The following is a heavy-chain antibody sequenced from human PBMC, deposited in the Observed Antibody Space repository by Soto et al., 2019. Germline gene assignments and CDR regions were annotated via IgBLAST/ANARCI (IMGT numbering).Heavy chain of an antibody. CDR2: IRNNGYGGTA. D-gene: IGHD3-22*01. Sequence: PGGSLRLSCAAYGFKFGDYAMTWVRQAPGKGLEWVGFIRNNGYGGTANYAASVKGRFTISRDDSKTIAYLQMNSLKSEDTAVYYCIRGSFGYYGPWGQGTLVTVSS. CDR3: IRGSFGYYGP. J-gene: IGHJ5*02. CDR1: GFKFGDYA. V-gene: IGHV3-49*04.